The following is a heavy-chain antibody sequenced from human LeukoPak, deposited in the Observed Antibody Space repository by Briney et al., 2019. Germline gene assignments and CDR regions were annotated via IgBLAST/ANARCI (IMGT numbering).Heavy chain of an antibody. CDR3: ARGRSGWTEDAFDI. Sequence: GASVTVSCKSSVYTFTGYYMHWVRQAPGQGLAWMGWINPNSGGTNYAQKFQGRVTMTRDTSISTAYMELSRLRSDDTAVYYCARGRSGWTEDAFDIWGQGTMVTVSS. V-gene: IGHV1-2*02. CDR2: INPNSGGT. D-gene: IGHD6-19*01. J-gene: IGHJ3*02. CDR1: VYTFTGYY.